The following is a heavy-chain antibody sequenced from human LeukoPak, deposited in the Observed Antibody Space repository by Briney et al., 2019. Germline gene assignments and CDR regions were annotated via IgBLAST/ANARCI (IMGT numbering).Heavy chain of an antibody. CDR3: ARGYVDTAMVELDY. CDR2: ISSSSSYI. V-gene: IGHV3-21*04. J-gene: IGHJ4*02. CDR1: GFTFSSYS. D-gene: IGHD5-18*01. Sequence: GGSLRLSCAASGFTFSSYSMNWVRQAPGKGLEWVSSISSSSSYIYYADSVKGRFTISRDNAKNSLYLQMNSLRAEDTAVYYCARGYVDTAMVELDYWGQGTLVTVSS.